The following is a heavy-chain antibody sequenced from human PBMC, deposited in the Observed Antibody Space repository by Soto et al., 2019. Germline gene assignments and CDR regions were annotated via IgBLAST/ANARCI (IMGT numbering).Heavy chain of an antibody. CDR1: GYGFTSYW. Sequence: PGESLKISCKGSGYGFTSYWIAWVRQVPGKGLELMGVIYPGDSDIRYSPSFQGHVTISADKSISTAYLQWSSLKASDTAMYYCARPREAGKNYYGVDVWGQGTTVTVSS. CDR2: IYPGDSDI. D-gene: IGHD1-1*01. CDR3: ARPREAGKNYYGVDV. V-gene: IGHV5-51*01. J-gene: IGHJ6*02.